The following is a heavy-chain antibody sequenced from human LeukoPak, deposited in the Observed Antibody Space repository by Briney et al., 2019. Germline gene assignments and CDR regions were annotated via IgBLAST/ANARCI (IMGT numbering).Heavy chain of an antibody. D-gene: IGHD3-10*01. CDR1: GFTFSSYA. CDR2: ISGSGGST. CDR3: AKSHKYGSGSYSPYYYGMDV. Sequence: GGSLRLSCAASGFTFSSYAMHWVRQAPGKGLEWVSAISGSGGSTYYADSVKGRFTISRDNSKNTLYLQMNSLRAEDTAVYYCAKSHKYGSGSYSPYYYGMDVWGQGTTVTVSS. V-gene: IGHV3-23*01. J-gene: IGHJ6*02.